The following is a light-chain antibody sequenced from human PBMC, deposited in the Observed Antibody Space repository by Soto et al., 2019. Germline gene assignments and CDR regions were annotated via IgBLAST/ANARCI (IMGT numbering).Light chain of an antibody. Sequence: EIQMRQSPYTLSASVGDIVTITCRSSQSIRYWVAWYQHKPGKAPKLLIYDASTLESGVPTRFSGSGSGTEFTLTISSLHPDDFATYYCQQYNILSTFGQGTKVDIK. CDR3: QQYNILST. J-gene: IGKJ1*01. CDR2: DAS. V-gene: IGKV1-5*01. CDR1: QSIRYW.